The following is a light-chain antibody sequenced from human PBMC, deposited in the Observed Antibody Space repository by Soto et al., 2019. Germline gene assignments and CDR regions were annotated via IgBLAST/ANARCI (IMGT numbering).Light chain of an antibody. V-gene: IGKV1-9*01. CDR2: KAS. J-gene: IGKJ1*01. CDR1: QGISSY. Sequence: DIQLTQSPSFLSASVGDRVTITCRASQGISSYLAWYQQKPGKAPKLLIYKASTLESGVPSNFSGSGSGTEFTLSISSLQPEDFATYYCQQYNSYPWTFGQGTKVDIK. CDR3: QQYNSYPWT.